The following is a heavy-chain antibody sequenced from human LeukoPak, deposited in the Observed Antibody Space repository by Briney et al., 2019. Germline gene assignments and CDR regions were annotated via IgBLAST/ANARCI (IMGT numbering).Heavy chain of an antibody. CDR2: IYYSGST. V-gene: IGHV4-39*01. D-gene: IGHD6-19*01. CDR1: GGSISSSSYY. Sequence: SETLSLTCIVSGGSISSSSYYWGWIRQPPGKGLEWIGSIYYSGSTYYNPSLKSRVTISVDTSKNQFSLKLSSVTAADTAVYYCARHGSGWYKYFQHWGQGTLVTVSS. J-gene: IGHJ1*01. CDR3: ARHGSGWYKYFQH.